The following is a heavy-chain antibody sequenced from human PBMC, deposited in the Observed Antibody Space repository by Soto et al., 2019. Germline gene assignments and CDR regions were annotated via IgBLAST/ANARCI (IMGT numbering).Heavy chain of an antibody. Sequence: SVKVSCKTSGGTFSSYAISWVRQAPGQGLEWMGGIIPIFGTANYAQKFQGRVTITADASTSTAYMELCSLRSEDPAVYYCARSGDCSGGSCYPYCYYYGMDVWG. V-gene: IGHV1-69*13. CDR2: IIPIFGTA. CDR1: GGTFSSYA. D-gene: IGHD2-15*01. J-gene: IGHJ6*02. CDR3: ARSGDCSGGSCYPYCYYYGMDV.